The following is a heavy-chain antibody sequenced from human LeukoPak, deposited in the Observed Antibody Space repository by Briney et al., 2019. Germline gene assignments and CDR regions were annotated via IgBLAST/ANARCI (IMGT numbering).Heavy chain of an antibody. CDR2: IKSKTDGGTT. V-gene: IGHV3-15*01. Sequence: GGSLRLSCAASGFTFSNAWMSWGRQAPGMGLEWVGRIKSKTDGGTTDYAAPVKGRFTISRDDSKNTLYLQMNSLKTEDTAVYYCTTGGYCSSTSCYYYMDVWGKGTTVTVSS. J-gene: IGHJ6*03. CDR3: TTGGYCSSTSCYYYMDV. CDR1: GFTFSNAW. D-gene: IGHD2-2*01.